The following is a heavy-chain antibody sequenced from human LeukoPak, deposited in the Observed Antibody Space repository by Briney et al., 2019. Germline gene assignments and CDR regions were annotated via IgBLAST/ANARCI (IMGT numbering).Heavy chain of an antibody. J-gene: IGHJ4*02. Sequence: SETLSLTCTVSGGSISSASNYWGWIRQPPGKGLEWIGNIYYSGSTYYNPSLKSRVTISVDTSKNQFSLKLTSVTAADTAVYYCARDHNYDSSGYFLYYWGQGTLVTVSS. CDR3: ARDHNYDSSGYFLYY. D-gene: IGHD3-22*01. V-gene: IGHV4-39*02. CDR2: IYYSGST. CDR1: GGSISSASNY.